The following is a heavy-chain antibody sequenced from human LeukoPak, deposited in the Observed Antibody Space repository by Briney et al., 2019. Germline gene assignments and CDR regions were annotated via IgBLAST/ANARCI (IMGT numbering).Heavy chain of an antibody. CDR1: GGSISNYY. V-gene: IGHV4-4*07. CDR3: ARDGAAIRFDP. Sequence: SETLSLTCTVSGGSISNYYWSWIRQPAGKGPEWIGRIYSSGSTNNNPSLKSRVTMSVDTSNNQFSLKLTSVTAADTAVYYCARDGAAIRFDPWGQGTLVTVSS. CDR2: IYSSGST. D-gene: IGHD5-24*01. J-gene: IGHJ5*02.